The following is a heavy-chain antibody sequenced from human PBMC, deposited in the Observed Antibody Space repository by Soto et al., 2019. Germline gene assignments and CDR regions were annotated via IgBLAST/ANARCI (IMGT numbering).Heavy chain of an antibody. CDR1: GGTFSSYA. V-gene: IGHV1-69*05. CDR3: ARVAVRYGEPIRRFDY. Sequence: QVQLVQSGAEVKKPGSSVKVSCKASGGTFSSYAISWVRQAPGQGLEWMGGIIPIFGTANYAQKFQGRVTMTXXEXTXXANMEVGSLRSEDTAVYYCARVAVRYGEPIRRFDYWGQGTLVTVSS. J-gene: IGHJ4*02. CDR2: IIPIFGTA. D-gene: IGHD4-17*01.